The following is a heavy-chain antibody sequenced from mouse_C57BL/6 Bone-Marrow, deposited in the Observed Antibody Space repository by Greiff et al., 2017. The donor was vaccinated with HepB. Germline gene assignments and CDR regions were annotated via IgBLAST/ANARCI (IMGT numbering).Heavy chain of an antibody. D-gene: IGHD2-14*01. V-gene: IGHV1-77*01. J-gene: IGHJ4*01. CDR2: IGPGSGST. CDR1: GYTFTDYY. Sequence: VKLMESGAELVKPGASVKISCKASGYTFTDYYINWVKQRPGQGLEWIGKIGPGSGSTYYNEKFKGKATLTADKSSSKAYKQLSSLTSEDSAVYYCAERGYFAYYYAMDYWGQGTSVTVSS. CDR3: AERGYFAYYYAMDY.